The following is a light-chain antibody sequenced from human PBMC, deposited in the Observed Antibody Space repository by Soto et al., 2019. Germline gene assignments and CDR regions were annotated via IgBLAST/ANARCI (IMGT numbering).Light chain of an antibody. J-gene: IGLJ1*01. V-gene: IGLV1-40*01. CDR3: QSYDSSLSGYG. CDR2: GNS. CDR1: SSNIGAGYD. Sequence: QSVLTQQPSVSGAPGQRVTISCTGSSSNIGAGYDVHWYQQLPGTAPKLLIYGNSNRPSGVPDRFSGSKSGTSASLAITGLQAEDEADYYCQSYDSSLSGYGFGTGTKVTVL.